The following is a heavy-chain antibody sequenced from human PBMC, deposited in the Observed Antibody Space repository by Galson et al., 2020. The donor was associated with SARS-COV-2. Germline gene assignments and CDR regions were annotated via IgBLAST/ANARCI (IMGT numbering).Heavy chain of an antibody. D-gene: IGHD3-10*01. CDR1: GFTFSSYD. CDR2: ISRSGGST. V-gene: IGHV3-23*01. Sequence: GGSLTLSCAASGFTFSSYDMSWVRQAPGKGLEWISAISRSGGSTYYADSVKGRFTISRDNSKNKLYLQMNSLRAEDTAVYYCAKAWWFGELFHDGYFDYWGQGTRVTGSS. J-gene: IGHJ4*02. CDR3: AKAWWFGELFHDGYFDY.